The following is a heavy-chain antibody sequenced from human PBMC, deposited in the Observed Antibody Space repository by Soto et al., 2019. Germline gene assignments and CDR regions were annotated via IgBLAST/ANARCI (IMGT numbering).Heavy chain of an antibody. V-gene: IGHV1-69*13. Sequence: ASVKVSCKASGGTFSSYAISWVRQAPGQGLEWMGGIIPIFGTANYAQKFQGRVTITADESTSTAYMELSSLRSEDTAVYYCARVGEDYSNEATVGMLRYYFDYWGEGTLVTVSS. CDR1: GGTFSSYA. D-gene: IGHD4-4*01. CDR3: ARVGEDYSNEATVGMLRYYFDY. J-gene: IGHJ4*02. CDR2: IIPIFGTA.